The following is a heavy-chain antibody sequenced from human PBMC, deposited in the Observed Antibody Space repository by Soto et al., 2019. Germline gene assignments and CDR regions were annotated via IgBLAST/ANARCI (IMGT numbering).Heavy chain of an antibody. Sequence: ASVKVSCKASGYTFTSYGISWVRQAPGQGLEWMGWISAYNGNTNYAQKLQGRVTMTTDTSTSTAYMELRSLRSDDTAVYYCAREIRESGWLATRAPDAFDIWGQGTMVTVSS. CDR2: ISAYNGNT. J-gene: IGHJ3*02. CDR1: GYTFTSYG. CDR3: AREIRESGWLATRAPDAFDI. D-gene: IGHD6-19*01. V-gene: IGHV1-18*01.